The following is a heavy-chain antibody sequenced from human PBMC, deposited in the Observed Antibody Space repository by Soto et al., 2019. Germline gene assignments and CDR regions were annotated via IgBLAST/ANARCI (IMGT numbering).Heavy chain of an antibody. D-gene: IGHD6-19*01. CDR3: ARSFSSSGWYDAFDI. CDR2: MNPNSGNT. CDR1: GYTFTSYD. V-gene: IGHV1-8*02. Sequence: VSVKVSCKASGYTFTSYDITWVRQATGQGLEWMGWMNPNSGNTGYAQKFQGRVTMTRNTSISTAYMELSSLRSEDTAVYYCARSFSSSGWYDAFDIWGQGTMVTVSS. J-gene: IGHJ3*02.